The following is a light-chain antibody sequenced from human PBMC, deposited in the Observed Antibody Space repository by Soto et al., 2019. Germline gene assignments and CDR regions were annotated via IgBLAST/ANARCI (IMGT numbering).Light chain of an antibody. J-gene: IGKJ1*01. V-gene: IGKV1-5*03. CDR1: QSINIW. Sequence: DDQITQSAFTLSASVGARVTITCRASQSINIWLAWYQQKPGRAPTLLIYKASTLESGVPSRFSGSCSGTEFTLTRSSLQPDDLATYCCQYYNFYWTFGQGTKVDIK. CDR2: KAS. CDR3: QYYNFYWT.